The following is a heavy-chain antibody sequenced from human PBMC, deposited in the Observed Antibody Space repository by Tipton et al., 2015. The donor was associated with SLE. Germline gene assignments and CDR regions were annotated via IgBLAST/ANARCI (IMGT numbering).Heavy chain of an antibody. CDR3: AKTLIPRGNHFRGWNY. V-gene: IGHV3-53*05. CDR2: IYSSGTP. D-gene: IGHD3-10*01. J-gene: IGHJ4*02. CDR1: AFDVSSNF. Sequence: SLRLSCAVSAFDVSSNFMSWVRQAPGKGLEWLAVIYSSGTPQYAESVKDRFIISRDNYRNTLYLQMNSLRTEDTAVYYCAKTLIPRGNHFRGWNYWGRGTLVTVSS.